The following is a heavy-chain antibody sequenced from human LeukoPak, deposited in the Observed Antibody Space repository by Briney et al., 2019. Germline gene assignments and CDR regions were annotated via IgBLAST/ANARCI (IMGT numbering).Heavy chain of an antibody. D-gene: IGHD6-19*01. CDR3: ARDQGGSGPTTYDY. CDR2: ISDDGSNK. J-gene: IGHJ4*02. V-gene: IGHV3-74*01. Sequence: GGSLRLSCAASGFTFSRSWMHWVRQSPEKGLVWVSRISDDGSNKRYAESVRGRFTISRDNAEDTLYLQMDSLRAEDTAVYYCARDQGGSGPTTYDYWGQGILVTVSS. CDR1: GFTFSRSW.